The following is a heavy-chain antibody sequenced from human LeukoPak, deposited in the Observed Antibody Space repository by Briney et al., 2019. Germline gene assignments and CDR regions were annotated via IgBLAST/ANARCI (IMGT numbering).Heavy chain of an antibody. D-gene: IGHD6-13*01. CDR2: ISYDGSNK. J-gene: IGHJ3*02. CDR1: GFTFSSYA. CDR3: ARAFIAAAGIDAFDI. Sequence: GGSLRLSCTASGFTFSSYAMYWVRQAPGKGLEWVAVISYDGSNKYYADSVKGRFTISRDNSKNTLYLQMNSLRAEDTAVYYCARAFIAAAGIDAFDIWGQGTMVTVSS. V-gene: IGHV3-30*04.